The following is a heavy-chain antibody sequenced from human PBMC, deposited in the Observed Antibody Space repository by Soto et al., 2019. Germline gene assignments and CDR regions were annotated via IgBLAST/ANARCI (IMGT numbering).Heavy chain of an antibody. Sequence: EVQLVESGGGLVKPGGSLRLSCAASGFTFSSYSMNWVPQAPGKGLEWVSAISSSSSYIYYADSVKGRFTNSRDNATNSLYRPMNSLRAEDTAVYYCARLGDYYCMDVWGKGTTVTVAS. CDR2: ISSSSSYI. J-gene: IGHJ6*04. CDR3: ARLGDYYCMDV. V-gene: IGHV3-21*01. CDR1: GFTFSSYS.